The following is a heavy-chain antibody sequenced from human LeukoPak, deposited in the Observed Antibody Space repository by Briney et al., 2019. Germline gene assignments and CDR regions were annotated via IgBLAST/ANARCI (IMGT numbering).Heavy chain of an antibody. CDR3: AKGYGTMIDDAFDI. CDR2: ISHSGGST. D-gene: IGHD3-22*01. V-gene: IGHV3-23*01. J-gene: IGHJ3*02. Sequence: PGGSLRLSCAASGFTFSSYAMSWVRQSPGKGLEWVSCISHSGGSTYYADSVKGRVTISRDNSKKTMYLQMNSLRAEDTAVYYCAKGYGTMIDDAFDIWGQETMVTVSS. CDR1: GFTFSSYA.